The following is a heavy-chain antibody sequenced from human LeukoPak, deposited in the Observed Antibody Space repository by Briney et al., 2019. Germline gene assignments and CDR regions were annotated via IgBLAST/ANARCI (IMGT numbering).Heavy chain of an antibody. CDR1: GFSFSDHY. CDR2: ISSSRSFT. V-gene: IGHV3-11*03. J-gene: IGHJ4*02. D-gene: IGHD5-18*01. Sequence: GGSLRLSCAASGFSFSDHYMSWIRQAPGKGLEWVSYISSSRSFTNYADSVKGRFTISRDTAKNSLYLQMNSLRAEDTAVYHCARLRGYSYGLDYWGQGILVTVSS. CDR3: ARLRGYSYGLDY.